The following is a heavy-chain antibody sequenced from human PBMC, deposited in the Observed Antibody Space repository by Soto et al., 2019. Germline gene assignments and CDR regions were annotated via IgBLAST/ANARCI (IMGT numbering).Heavy chain of an antibody. V-gene: IGHV1-69*13. D-gene: IGHD3-22*01. CDR1: GGTFNSYD. CDR2: IIPIVETP. J-gene: IGHJ5*02. CDR3: ARLSRPNYYDTSGFFKDNWFDP. Sequence: SVKVSCKASGGTFNSYDINWVRRAPGQGLEWMGGIIPIVETPKYAQKFQGRVTITADESTNTVYMELSSLRSEDTAMYYCARLSRPNYYDTSGFFKDNWFDPWGQGTLVTVSS.